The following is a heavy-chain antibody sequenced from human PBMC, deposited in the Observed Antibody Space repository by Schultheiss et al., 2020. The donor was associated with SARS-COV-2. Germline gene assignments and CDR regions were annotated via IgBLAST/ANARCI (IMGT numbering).Heavy chain of an antibody. J-gene: IGHJ6*03. CDR3: ARRRDYMDV. CDR2: IYHSGST. V-gene: IGHV4-59*08. CDR1: GGSLSDYY. Sequence: SETLSLTCSVSGGSLSDYYWIWIRQPPKKGLQWIGYIYHSGSTNYNPSLKSRVTISVDTSKDQFSLKLSSVTAADTAVYFCARRRDYMDVWGKGTTVTVSS.